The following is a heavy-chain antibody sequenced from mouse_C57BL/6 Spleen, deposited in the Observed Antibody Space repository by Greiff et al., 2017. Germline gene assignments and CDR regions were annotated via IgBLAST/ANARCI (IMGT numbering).Heavy chain of an antibody. CDR3: ARNYYGSSTGYFDV. CDR2: IHPNSGST. D-gene: IGHD1-1*01. CDR1: GYTFTSYW. J-gene: IGHJ1*03. V-gene: IGHV1-64*01. Sequence: QVQLQQPGAELVKPGASVKLSCKASGYTFTSYWMHWVKQRPGQGLEWIGMIHPNSGSTNYNEKFKSKATLTVDKSSSTAYMQLSSLTSEDSAVYYCARNYYGSSTGYFDVWGTGTTVTVSS.